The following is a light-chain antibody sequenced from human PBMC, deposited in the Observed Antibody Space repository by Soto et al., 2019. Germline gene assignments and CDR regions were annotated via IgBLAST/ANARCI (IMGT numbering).Light chain of an antibody. V-gene: IGLV2-14*01. Sequence: QPASVSGSPGQSITISCTGTSSDIGGYNYVSWYQQHPGKAPKLMIYEVSNRPSGVSNRFSGSKSGNTASLTISGLQAEDEAEYYCNSFTSTSTWVFGGGTKLTVL. CDR1: SSDIGGYNY. CDR3: NSFTSTSTWV. J-gene: IGLJ3*02. CDR2: EVS.